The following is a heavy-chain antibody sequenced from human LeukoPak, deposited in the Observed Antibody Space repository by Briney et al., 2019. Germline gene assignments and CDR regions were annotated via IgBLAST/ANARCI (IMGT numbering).Heavy chain of an antibody. D-gene: IGHD3-3*01. CDR1: GYTFTGYY. V-gene: IGHV1-2*02. J-gene: IGHJ5*02. CDR3: ARSHGGITIRNWFDP. Sequence: ASVKVSCKASGYTFTGYYMHWVRQAPGQGLEWMGWINPNSGGTNYAQKFQGRVTMTRDTSISTAYMELSRLRSNDTAVYYCARSHGGITIRNWFDPWGQGTLVTVSS. CDR2: INPNSGGT.